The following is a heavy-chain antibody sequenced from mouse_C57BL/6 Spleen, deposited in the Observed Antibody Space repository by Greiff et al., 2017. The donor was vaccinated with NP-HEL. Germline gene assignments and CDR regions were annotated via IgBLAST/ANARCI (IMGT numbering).Heavy chain of an antibody. V-gene: IGHV7-3*01. Sequence: DVKLVESGGGLVQPGGSLSLSCAASGFTFTDYDMSWVRQPPGKALEWVGFIRNRANGYTSEYSASVKGRVSISRDNSQSILYLQMNALRAEDSATYYCARERDYYGSSFYFDVWGTGTTLTVSS. CDR1: GFTFTDYD. CDR3: ARERDYYGSSFYFDV. CDR2: IRNRANGYTS. D-gene: IGHD1-1*01. J-gene: IGHJ2*01.